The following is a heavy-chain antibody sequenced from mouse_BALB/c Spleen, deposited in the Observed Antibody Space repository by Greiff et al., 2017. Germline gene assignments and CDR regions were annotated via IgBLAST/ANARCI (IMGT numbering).Heavy chain of an antibody. V-gene: IGHV5-6*01. D-gene: IGHD1-1*01. J-gene: IGHJ4*01. CDR1: GFTFSSYG. CDR3: ARLTAYAMDY. Sequence: EVKLMESGGDLVKPGGSLKLSCAASGFTFSSYGMSWVRQTPDKRLEWVATISSGGSYTYYPDSVKGRFTISRDNAKNTLYLQMSSLKSEDTAMYYCARLTAYAMDYWGQGTSVTVSS. CDR2: ISSGGSYT.